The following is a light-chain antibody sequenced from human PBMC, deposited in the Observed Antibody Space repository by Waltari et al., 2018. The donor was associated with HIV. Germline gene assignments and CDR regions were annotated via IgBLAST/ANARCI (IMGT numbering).Light chain of an antibody. Sequence: SYDLTQPLSVSVSPGEPASITCSGDALTAKYAYWYQQKPGQSPLLVIYQDTHRPSGIPERFSGSSSGNTAALTISGTQPMDEADYFCQVWDRGTAVFGGGTKVTVL. J-gene: IGLJ2*01. CDR3: QVWDRGTAV. CDR1: ALTAKY. V-gene: IGLV3-1*01. CDR2: QDT.